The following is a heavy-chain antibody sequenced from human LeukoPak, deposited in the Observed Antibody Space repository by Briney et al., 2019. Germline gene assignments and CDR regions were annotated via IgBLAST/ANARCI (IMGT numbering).Heavy chain of an antibody. CDR2: ISWDGGST. D-gene: IGHD2-2*01. V-gene: IGHV3-43D*04. CDR1: GFTFDVYA. Sequence: GGSLRLSCAASGFTFDVYAMHWVRQAPGKGLEWVSLISWDGGSTYYADSVKGRFTISRDNSKNSLYLQMNSLRAEDTALYYCASLCSSTSCTHFDYWGQGTLVTVSS. J-gene: IGHJ4*02. CDR3: ASLCSSTSCTHFDY.